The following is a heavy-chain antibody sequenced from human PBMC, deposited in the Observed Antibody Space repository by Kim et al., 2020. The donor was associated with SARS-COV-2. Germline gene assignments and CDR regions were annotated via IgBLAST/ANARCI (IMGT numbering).Heavy chain of an antibody. CDR3: AGSGGIVGATTGLFYY. Sequence: ASVKVSCKASGYTFTDYYMHWVRQAPGQGLEWMGRINPNTGGTNYAQKFQGRVTMTRDTSLSTAYMELSRLRSDDTAVYYCAGSGGIVGATTGLFYYWGQGTLVTVTS. J-gene: IGHJ4*02. D-gene: IGHD1-26*01. CDR1: GYTFTDYY. CDR2: INPNTGGT. V-gene: IGHV1-2*06.